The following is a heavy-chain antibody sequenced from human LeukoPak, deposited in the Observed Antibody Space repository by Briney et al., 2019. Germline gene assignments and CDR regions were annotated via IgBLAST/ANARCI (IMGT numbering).Heavy chain of an antibody. V-gene: IGHV4-34*01. J-gene: IGHJ4*02. CDR2: INHSGST. Sequence: SETLSLTCAVYVESFRVYYWSCIRQPPGKGLEWIGEINHSGSTNYNPSLKGRVTISVDTSKNHFSLKLSSVTAADTAVYCCARRNIIVVAGNPYFDYWGQGTLVTVSS. CDR3: ARRNIIVVAGNPYFDY. D-gene: IGHD6-19*01. CDR1: VESFRVYY.